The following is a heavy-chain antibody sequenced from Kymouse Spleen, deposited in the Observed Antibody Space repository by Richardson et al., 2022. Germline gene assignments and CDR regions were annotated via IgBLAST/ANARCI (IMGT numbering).Heavy chain of an antibody. V-gene: IGHV4-31*03. J-gene: IGHJ4*02. CDR1: GGSISSGGYY. CDR3: AEP*GKWFGELL*PL*L. D-gene: IGHD3-10*01. Sequence: QVQLQESGPGLVKPSQTLSLTCTVSGGSISSGGYYWSWIRQHPGKGLEWIGYIYYSGSTYYNPSLKSRVTISVDTSKNQFSLKLSSVTAADTAVYYCAEP*GKWFGELL*PL*LLGPGNPGHRLL. CDR2: IYYSGST.